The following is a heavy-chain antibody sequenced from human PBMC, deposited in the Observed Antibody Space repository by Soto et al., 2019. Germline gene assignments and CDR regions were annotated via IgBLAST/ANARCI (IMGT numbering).Heavy chain of an antibody. CDR3: ARTRSAWSDFHYYSLDV. D-gene: IGHD1-26*01. CDR1: GFTFNSFG. V-gene: IGHV3-30*03. CDR2: ISYDSTKT. J-gene: IGHJ6*03. Sequence: GGSLRLSCAASGFTFNSFGMHWVRQGPGNGLEWVAFISYDSTKTYYADSVKGRFTISRDNSNSALYVQMNSLTGEDTAVYYCARTRSAWSDFHYYSLDVWGQGTTVTVSS.